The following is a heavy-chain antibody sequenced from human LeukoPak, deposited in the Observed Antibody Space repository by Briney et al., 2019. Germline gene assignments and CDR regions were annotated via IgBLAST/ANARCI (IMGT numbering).Heavy chain of an antibody. D-gene: IGHD1-14*01. Sequence: GGSLRLSCAASGFTFSGYGMHWVRQAPGKGLEWVAIIWYDGSNKYYADSVKGRFTISRDNSKNTLFLQMNSLGAEDTAVYYCARRSGSPDHAVDIWGQGTMVTVSS. CDR1: GFTFSGYG. CDR3: ARRSGSPDHAVDI. CDR2: IWYDGSNK. J-gene: IGHJ3*02. V-gene: IGHV3-33*01.